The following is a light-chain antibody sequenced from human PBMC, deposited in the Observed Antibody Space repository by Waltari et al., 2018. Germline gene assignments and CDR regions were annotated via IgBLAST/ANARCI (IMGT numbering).Light chain of an antibody. CDR2: DAS. J-gene: IGKJ2*01. CDR3: QQRSNWPYT. Sequence: EIVLTQSPATLSLSPGERANLSCRASQTVATYLAWYQQKPGQAPRLLLFDASSRATGIPAKFSGSGSGTDFTLTVTNLEPEDFAVYYCQQRSNWPYTFGQGTRVEIK. V-gene: IGKV3-11*01. CDR1: QTVATY.